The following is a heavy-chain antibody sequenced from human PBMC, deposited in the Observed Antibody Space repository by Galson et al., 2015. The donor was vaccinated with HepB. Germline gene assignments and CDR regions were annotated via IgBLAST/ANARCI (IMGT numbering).Heavy chain of an antibody. CDR3: ARVDTAKGSLNEYNWFDP. J-gene: IGHJ5*02. CDR1: GYSISSGYY. Sequence: CTVSGYSISSGYYWGWIRQTPGKGLEWIGSIYHSGSTYYNPSLKSRVTISVDTSKNQFSLKLSSVTAADTAVYYCARVDTAKGSLNEYNWFDPWGQGTLVTVSS. D-gene: IGHD5-18*01. V-gene: IGHV4-38-2*02. CDR2: IYHSGST.